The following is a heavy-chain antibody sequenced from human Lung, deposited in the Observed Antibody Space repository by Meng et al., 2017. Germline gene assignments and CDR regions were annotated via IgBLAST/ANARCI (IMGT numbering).Heavy chain of an antibody. CDR3: ARGPTTMAHDFDY. CDR1: GGAFSDYY. Sequence: HGQLQQGGAGLLKASETLSLTCVVSGGAFSDYYWGWIRQPPGKWLEWIGEINHGGSTNYNPSLESRATISVDTSQNHLSLKLSSVTAADSAVYYCARGPTTMAHDFDYWGQGTLVTVSS. D-gene: IGHD4-11*01. J-gene: IGHJ4*02. V-gene: IGHV4-34*01. CDR2: INHGGST.